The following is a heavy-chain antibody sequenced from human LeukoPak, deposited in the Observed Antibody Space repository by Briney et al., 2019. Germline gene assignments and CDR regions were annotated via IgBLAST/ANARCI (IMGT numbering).Heavy chain of an antibody. CDR2: MNPNSGNT. Sequence: ASVKVSCKASGYTFTSYDINWVRQATGQGLEWMGWMNPNSGNTGYAQKFQGRVTMTRNTSTSTAYMELSSLRSEDTAVYYCARGSVDFWSGYSKYYFDYWGQGTLVTVSS. CDR1: GYTFTSYD. J-gene: IGHJ4*02. D-gene: IGHD3-3*01. CDR3: ARGSVDFWSGYSKYYFDY. V-gene: IGHV1-8*01.